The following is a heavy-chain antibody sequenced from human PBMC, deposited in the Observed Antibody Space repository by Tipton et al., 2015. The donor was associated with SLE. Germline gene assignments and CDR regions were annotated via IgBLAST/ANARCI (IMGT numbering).Heavy chain of an antibody. CDR3: ARSLSLSLFGVTIPGAMDV. J-gene: IGHJ6*03. CDR1: NYSLTNDYY. V-gene: IGHV4-38-2*01. Sequence: TLSLTCSVSNYSLTNDYYWGWVRQPPGKGLGWIGSFHQSGTTFYTPSLKSRVTLLLDMSNNEFSLKLFSVTAADTAVYYCARSLSLSLFGVTIPGAMDVWGKGTTVIVSS. CDR2: FHQSGTT. D-gene: IGHD3-3*02.